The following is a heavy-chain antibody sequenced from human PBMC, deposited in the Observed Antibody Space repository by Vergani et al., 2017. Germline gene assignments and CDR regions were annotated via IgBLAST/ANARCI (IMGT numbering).Heavy chain of an antibody. V-gene: IGHV4-31*03. CDR3: ARDRQITMVRGAHYYGMDV. D-gene: IGHD3-10*01. CDR2: IYYSGST. J-gene: IGHJ6*02. Sequence: QVQLQESGPGLVKPSQTLSLTCTVSGGSISSGGYYWSWIRQHPGKGVEWIGYIYYSGSTYYNPSLKSRVTISVDTSKNQFSLKLSSVTAADTAVYYCARDRQITMVRGAHYYGMDVWGQGTTVTVSS. CDR1: GGSISSGGYY.